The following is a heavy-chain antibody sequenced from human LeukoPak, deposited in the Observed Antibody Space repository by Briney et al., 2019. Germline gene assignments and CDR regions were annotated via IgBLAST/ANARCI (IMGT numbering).Heavy chain of an antibody. D-gene: IGHD2/OR15-2a*01. CDR1: GFSFSSYW. CDR2: IGPDGSSA. V-gene: IGHV3-74*03. J-gene: IGHJ4*02. CDR3: ARVSFCPRCHFDY. Sequence: GGSLRLSCAASGFSFSSYWMHWVRQAPGKGLVWVARIGPDGSSALSADSVRGRFTISRDNADNTLYLQLNSLRAEDTAVYYCARVSFCPRCHFDYWGQGTLVTVSS.